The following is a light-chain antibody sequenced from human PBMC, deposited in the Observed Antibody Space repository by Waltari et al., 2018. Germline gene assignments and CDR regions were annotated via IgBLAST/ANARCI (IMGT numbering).Light chain of an antibody. CDR1: QSVSSN. Sequence: EIVMTQSPATLSVSPGERATLPCRASQSVSSNLAWYQQKPGQAPRLLTYGASTRATGIPARFSGSGSGTEFTLTISSLQSEDFAVYYCQQYNNWPQSFGQGTKLEIK. V-gene: IGKV3-15*01. CDR2: GAS. J-gene: IGKJ2*03. CDR3: QQYNNWPQS.